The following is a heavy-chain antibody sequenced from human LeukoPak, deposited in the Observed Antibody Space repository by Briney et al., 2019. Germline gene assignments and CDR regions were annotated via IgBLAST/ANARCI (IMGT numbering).Heavy chain of an antibody. CDR3: ARGQDDYFFDN. D-gene: IGHD2/OR15-2a*01. Sequence: PSETLSLTCTVSGGSISAYYWNWIRQPPGKGLEWIGYISYSGSTNYNPSLESRVTISLDTSTNQFSLKLSSVTAADTAVYYCARGQDDYFFDNWGQRTLVTVSS. V-gene: IGHV4-59*01. CDR1: GGSISAYY. J-gene: IGHJ4*02. CDR2: ISYSGST.